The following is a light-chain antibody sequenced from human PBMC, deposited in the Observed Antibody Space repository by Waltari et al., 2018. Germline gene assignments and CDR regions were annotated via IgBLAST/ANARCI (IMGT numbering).Light chain of an antibody. V-gene: IGLV3-1*01. CDR1: KLGDKY. J-gene: IGLJ3*02. Sequence: SYELTQPPSVSVSSGQTAIITCSGDKLGDKYVCWYQQKQGQSPVLIIYEDTMRPSEIPERFSGSNSGHTATLTILGTQTLGESDYYCQVLDGITSTGVFGGGTRLTVL. CDR3: QVLDGITSTGV. CDR2: EDT.